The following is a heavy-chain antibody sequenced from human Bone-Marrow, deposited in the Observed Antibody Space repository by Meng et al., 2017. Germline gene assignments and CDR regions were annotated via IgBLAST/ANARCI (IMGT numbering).Heavy chain of an antibody. D-gene: IGHD3-10*01. J-gene: IGHJ4*02. CDR1: GFTFSSYE. CDR2: INWNGGST. CDR3: ARGVGSGLSIGKFDY. V-gene: IGHV3-20*04. Sequence: GESLKISCAASGFTFSSYEMNWVRQAPGKGLEWVSGINWNGGSTGYADSVKGRFTISRDNAKNSLYLQMNSLRAEDTALYYCARGVGSGLSIGKFDYWGQGTLVTVSS.